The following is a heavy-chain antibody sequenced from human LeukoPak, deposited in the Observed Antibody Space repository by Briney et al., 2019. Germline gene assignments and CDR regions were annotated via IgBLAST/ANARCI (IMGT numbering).Heavy chain of an antibody. CDR3: ARRLVGAAYYFDY. J-gene: IGHJ4*02. CDR2: IYYSGST. CDR1: GGSISSGDYY. Sequence: SETLSLTCTVSGGSISSGDYYGSWIRQPPGKGLEWIGYIYYSGSTYYNPSLKSRVTISVDTSKNQFSLKLSSVTAADTAVYYCARRLVGAAYYFDYWGQGTLVTVSS. D-gene: IGHD2-15*01. V-gene: IGHV4-30-4*01.